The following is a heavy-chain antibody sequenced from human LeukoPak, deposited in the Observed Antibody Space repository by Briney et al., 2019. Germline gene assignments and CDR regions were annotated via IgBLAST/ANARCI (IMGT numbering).Heavy chain of an antibody. D-gene: IGHD3-9*01. Sequence: GGSLRLSCAASGFTFSSYSMNWVRQAPGKGLEWVSSISSSSSYIYYADSVKGRFTISRDNAKNSLYLQMNSLRAEDTAVYYCARENYDILTGYHDYWGQGTLVTVSS. V-gene: IGHV3-21*01. CDR1: GFTFSSYS. J-gene: IGHJ4*02. CDR2: ISSSSSYI. CDR3: ARENYDILTGYHDY.